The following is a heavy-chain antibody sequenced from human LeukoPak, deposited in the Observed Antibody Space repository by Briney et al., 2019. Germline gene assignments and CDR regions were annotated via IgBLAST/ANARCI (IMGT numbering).Heavy chain of an antibody. J-gene: IGHJ4*02. CDR3: ARDRSNALDY. D-gene: IGHD2-8*01. Sequence: SETLSLTCAVYGGSFSGYYWSWIRQPPGKGLEWIGEINHSGSTNYNPSLKSRVTISVDTSKNQFSLKLSSVTAADTAVYYCARDRSNALDYWGQGTLVTVSS. CDR1: GGSFSGYY. V-gene: IGHV4-34*01. CDR2: INHSGST.